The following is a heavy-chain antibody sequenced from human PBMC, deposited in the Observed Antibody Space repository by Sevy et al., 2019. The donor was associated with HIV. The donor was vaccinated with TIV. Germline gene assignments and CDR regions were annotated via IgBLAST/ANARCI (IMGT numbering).Heavy chain of an antibody. CDR3: ARGPHYYYDSSSFFEY. CDR1: GFTFSSYE. Sequence: GGSLRLSCTASGFTFSSYEMNWVRQAPGKGLEWVSSIISSGDTICYADSVKGRFTVSRDNAKNSLFLQMNSLRAEDTAIYYCARGPHYYYDSSSFFEYWGQGTLVTVSS. J-gene: IGHJ4*02. D-gene: IGHD3-22*01. CDR2: IISSGDTI. V-gene: IGHV3-48*03.